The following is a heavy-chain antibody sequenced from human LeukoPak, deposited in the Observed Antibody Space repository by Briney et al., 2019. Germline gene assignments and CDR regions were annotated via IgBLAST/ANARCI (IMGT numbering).Heavy chain of an antibody. Sequence: GGSLRLSCAASGFTFNNYWMSWVRQAPGKGLEWVANIKYDGSEKYYVDSVKGRFTISRDNAKNSLYLQMNSLRAEDTALYYCAKGGTTFDFWGQGTLVTVSS. CDR2: IKYDGSEK. CDR1: GFTFNNYW. V-gene: IGHV3-7*01. D-gene: IGHD2/OR15-2a*01. CDR3: AKGGTTFDF. J-gene: IGHJ4*02.